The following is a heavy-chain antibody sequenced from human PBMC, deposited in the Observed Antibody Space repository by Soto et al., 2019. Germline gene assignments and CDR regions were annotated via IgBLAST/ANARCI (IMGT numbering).Heavy chain of an antibody. CDR1: GFTFSSYG. V-gene: IGHV3-30*18. CDR2: ISYDGSNK. CDR3: AKEGGGYARDYYYYYGMDV. D-gene: IGHD5-12*01. J-gene: IGHJ6*02. Sequence: QVQLVESGGGVVQPGRSLRLSCAASGFTFSSYGMHWVRQAPGKGLEWVAVISYDGSNKYYADSVKGRFTISRDNSKNXLXXQMNSLRAEDTAVYYCAKEGGGYARDYYYYYGMDVWGQGTTVTVSS.